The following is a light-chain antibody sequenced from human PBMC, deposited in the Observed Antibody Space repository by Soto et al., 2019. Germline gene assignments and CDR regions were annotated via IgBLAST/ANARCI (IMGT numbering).Light chain of an antibody. CDR1: QGISTF. J-gene: IGKJ3*01. CDR3: QKYDLAPFT. V-gene: IGKV1-27*01. CDR2: GAS. Sequence: DIQMTQSPSSLSASVGDRVTITCRASQGISTFLAWFQQKPWTVPKLLISGASTLQSGVPSRFSGSGSGTDFSLALSSLQPEDVATYYCQKYDLAPFTFGPGTKVDIK.